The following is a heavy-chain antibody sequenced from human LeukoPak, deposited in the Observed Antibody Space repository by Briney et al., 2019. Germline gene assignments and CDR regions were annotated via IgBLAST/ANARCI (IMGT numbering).Heavy chain of an antibody. CDR2: IYYSGST. J-gene: IGHJ4*02. CDR1: GGSISSSSYY. CDR3: AILYSSGWLRPSGRFDY. D-gene: IGHD6-19*01. Sequence: SETLSLTCTVSGGSISSSSYYWGWIRQPPGKGLEWIGSIYYSGSTYYNPSLKSRVTISVDTSKNQFSLKLSSVTAADTAVYYCAILYSSGWLRPSGRFDYWGQGTLVTVSS. V-gene: IGHV4-39*07.